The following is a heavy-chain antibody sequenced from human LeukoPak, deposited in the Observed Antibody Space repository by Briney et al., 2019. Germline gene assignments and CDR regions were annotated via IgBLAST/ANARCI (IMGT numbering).Heavy chain of an antibody. J-gene: IGHJ4*02. CDR3: AKSPPIHDTEDY. CDR1: GFTFSSYA. V-gene: IGHV3-23*01. Sequence: GESLKISCAASGFTFSSYAMSWVRQAPGKGLEWVSAISGSGGSTYYADSVKGRFTISRDNSKNTLYLQMNSLRAEDTAVYYCAKSPPIHDTEDYWGQGTLVTVSS. D-gene: IGHD1-14*01. CDR2: ISGSGGST.